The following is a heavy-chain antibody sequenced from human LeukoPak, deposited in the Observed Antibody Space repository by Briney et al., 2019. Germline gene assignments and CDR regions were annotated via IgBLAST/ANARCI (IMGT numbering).Heavy chain of an antibody. J-gene: IGHJ6*03. V-gene: IGHV4-4*07. CDR1: GGSISSYY. D-gene: IGHD6-13*01. Sequence: SETLSLTCTVSGGSISSYYWSWIRQPAGKGLEWIGRIYTSGSTNYNPSLKSRVTISVDTSKNQFSLRVSSVTAADTAVYYCARDVAAAGIGNYYYYYYMDVWGKGTTVTISS. CDR2: IYTSGST. CDR3: ARDVAAAGIGNYYYYYYMDV.